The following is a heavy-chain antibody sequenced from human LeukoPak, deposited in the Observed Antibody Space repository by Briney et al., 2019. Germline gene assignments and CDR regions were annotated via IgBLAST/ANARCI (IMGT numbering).Heavy chain of an antibody. Sequence: PGGSLRLSCAASGFPFSSYGMHRVRQAPGKGLEWVARLVYDERSDYANSVKGRFSTSRDNSKSTLFLDMSDLRVEDTAVYYCAGDLSAAFDFWGQGVLVTVSS. CDR2: LVYDERS. CDR1: GFPFSSYG. J-gene: IGHJ4*02. D-gene: IGHD6-19*01. V-gene: IGHV3-33*05. CDR3: AGDLSAAFDF.